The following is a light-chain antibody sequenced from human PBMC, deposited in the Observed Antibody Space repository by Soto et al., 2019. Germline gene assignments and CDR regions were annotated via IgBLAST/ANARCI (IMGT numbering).Light chain of an antibody. CDR2: SND. CDR1: SSNIGSNT. V-gene: IGLV1-44*01. J-gene: IGLJ3*02. Sequence: QSVLTQAPSASGTPGQRVTISCSGSSSNIGSNTVTWYQQVPGTAPKLLIYSNDQRPSGVPDRFSGSKSGTSASLAIAGLHSEDEADYYCAAWDDSLNGWVFGGGTKVTVL. CDR3: AAWDDSLNGWV.